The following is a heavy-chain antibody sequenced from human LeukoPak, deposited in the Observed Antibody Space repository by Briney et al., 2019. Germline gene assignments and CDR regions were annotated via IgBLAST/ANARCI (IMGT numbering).Heavy chain of an antibody. CDR3: AREFSGTSIAARVFDS. V-gene: IGHV4-4*07. D-gene: IGHD6-6*01. CDR1: GASISSFS. Sequence: SETLSLTCTVSGASISSFSWSWIRQPAGKGLEWIGRIHTSGSTNYNPSLKSRVTMSVDTSKNQFSLNLSSVTAADTAMYYCAREFSGTSIAARVFDSWGQGTLVTVSS. CDR2: IHTSGST. J-gene: IGHJ4*02.